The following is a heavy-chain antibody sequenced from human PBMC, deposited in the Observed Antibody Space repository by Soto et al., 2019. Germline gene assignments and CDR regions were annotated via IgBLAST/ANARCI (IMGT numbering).Heavy chain of an antibody. D-gene: IGHD2-15*01. CDR3: ARDRVLGVVVRHYGMDV. Sequence: ASVKVSCKASGYTFTGYYMHWVRQAPGQGLEWMGWINPNSGGTNYAQKFQGWVTMTRDASISTAYMELSRLRSDDTAVYYCARDRVLGVVVRHYGMDVWGQGTTVTVSS. CDR2: INPNSGGT. J-gene: IGHJ6*02. CDR1: GYTFTGYY. V-gene: IGHV1-2*04.